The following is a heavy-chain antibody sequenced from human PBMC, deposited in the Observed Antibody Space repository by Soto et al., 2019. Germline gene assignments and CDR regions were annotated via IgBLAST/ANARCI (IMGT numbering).Heavy chain of an antibody. Sequence: GGSLRLSCAASGFTFSSYAMSWVRQAPGKGLEWVSAISGSGGSTYYADSVKGRFTISRDNSKNTLYLQMNSLRAEDTAVYYCAKDRSMVCGIPAAVSPGYYMDVWGKGTTVTVSS. V-gene: IGHV3-23*01. CDR2: ISGSGGST. D-gene: IGHD2-8*01. CDR3: AKDRSMVCGIPAAVSPGYYMDV. J-gene: IGHJ6*03. CDR1: GFTFSSYA.